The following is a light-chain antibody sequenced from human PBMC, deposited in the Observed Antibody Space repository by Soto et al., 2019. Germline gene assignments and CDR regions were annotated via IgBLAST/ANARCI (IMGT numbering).Light chain of an antibody. Sequence: DIQLTQSPSFLSASVGDRVTITCRASEGISSYVAWYQQKPGKALELLIYAASTLQSGVPSRFSGSGSGTEYTLTISSLQPEDFATYYCQQLNGYPPWTFAQGTKVEIK. CDR2: AAS. V-gene: IGKV1-9*01. J-gene: IGKJ1*01. CDR1: EGISSY. CDR3: QQLNGYPPWT.